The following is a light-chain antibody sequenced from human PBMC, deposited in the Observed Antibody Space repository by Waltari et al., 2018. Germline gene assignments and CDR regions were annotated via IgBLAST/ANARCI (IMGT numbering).Light chain of an antibody. CDR2: YAS. CDR3: QQHSRYPRT. CDR1: QDINNF. J-gene: IGKJ1*01. V-gene: IGKV1-16*01. Sequence: DIQMTQSPPSLSASVGDTVTITCRASQDINNFLAWYQQKPGEAPKPLIDYASNLDSGVPSRFSGSGSGPDFTLTISNLQPEDFATYYCQQHSRYPRTFGQGTKV.